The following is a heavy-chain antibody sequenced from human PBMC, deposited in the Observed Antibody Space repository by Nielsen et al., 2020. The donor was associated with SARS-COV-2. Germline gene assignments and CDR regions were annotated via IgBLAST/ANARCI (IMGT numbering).Heavy chain of an antibody. D-gene: IGHD4-17*01. CDR1: GFTFSSYA. CDR3: TTFQNDGDFLDY. CDR2: ISYDGSNK. Sequence: GESLKISCAASGFTFSSYAMHWVRQAPGKGLEWVAVISYDGSNKYYADSVKGRFTISRDNSKNTLYLQMNSLRAEDTAVYYCTTFQNDGDFLDYWGQGTLVTVSS. J-gene: IGHJ4*02. V-gene: IGHV3-30-3*01.